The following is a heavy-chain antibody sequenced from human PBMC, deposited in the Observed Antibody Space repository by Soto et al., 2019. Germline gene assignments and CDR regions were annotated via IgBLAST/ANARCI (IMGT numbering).Heavy chain of an antibody. CDR1: GFAFSSYA. CDR3: AKPVLPDNWIPPRNWFDP. V-gene: IGHV3-23*01. Sequence: GGSLRLSCAASGFAFSSYAMSWFRQAPGKGLEWVSAISGSGGSTYYADSVKGQFTISRDNSKNTLYLQMNSLRAEDTAVYYRAKPVLPDNWIPPRNWFDPWGQGTLVTVS. CDR2: ISGSGGST. D-gene: IGHD1-20*01. J-gene: IGHJ5*02.